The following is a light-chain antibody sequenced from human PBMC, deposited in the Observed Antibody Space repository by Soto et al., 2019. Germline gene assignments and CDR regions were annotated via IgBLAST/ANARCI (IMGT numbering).Light chain of an antibody. CDR1: QTISIW. CDR3: QQYNSYIRT. J-gene: IGKJ1*01. CDR2: EAS. V-gene: IGKV1-5*03. Sequence: DIQMTQSPSTLSASVGDRVTITCRASQTISIWLAWYQQKPGKAPKLLIYEASKLESGVPSRLSGSGSGTEFTLTITSLQADDFATYACQQYNSYIRTFGQGTKVEI.